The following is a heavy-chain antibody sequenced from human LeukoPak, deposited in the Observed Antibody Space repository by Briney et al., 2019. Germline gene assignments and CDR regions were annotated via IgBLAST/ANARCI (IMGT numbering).Heavy chain of an antibody. CDR3: TRRHSSGSN. Sequence: GGSLRLSCAASGFTVSTNCMSWVRQAPGKGLEWVSVIYSGGITYYADSVKGRFNISRDNSKNTLYLQMNSLRPEDTALYYCTRRHSSGSNWGQGTLVTVSS. D-gene: IGHD6-19*01. J-gene: IGHJ4*02. V-gene: IGHV3-66*02. CDR2: IYSGGIT. CDR1: GFTVSTNC.